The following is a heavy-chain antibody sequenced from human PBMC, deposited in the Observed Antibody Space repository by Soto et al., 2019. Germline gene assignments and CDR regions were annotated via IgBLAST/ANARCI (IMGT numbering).Heavy chain of an antibody. V-gene: IGHV3-11*01. CDR1: GFTFSDYY. Sequence: QVQLVESGGDLVKPGGSLRLSCGASGFTFSDYYMIWMRRTPGKGLEWVSYITSSGGAMYYADSVKGRFTISRDNAKNSLYLQMNSLRAEDTAVYYCARVRGSYSWDYWGQGTLVTVSS. CDR2: ITSSGGAM. CDR3: ARVRGSYSWDY. J-gene: IGHJ4*02. D-gene: IGHD1-26*01.